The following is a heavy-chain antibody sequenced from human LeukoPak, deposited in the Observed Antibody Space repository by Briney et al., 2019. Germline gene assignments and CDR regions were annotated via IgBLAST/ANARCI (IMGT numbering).Heavy chain of an antibody. CDR2: ISYDGSNK. CDR1: GFTFSSYG. CDR3: AKASARDSSGSDAFDI. V-gene: IGHV3-30*18. Sequence: PGRSLRLSCAASGFTFSSYGMHWVRQAPGKGLEWVAVISYDGSNKYYADSVKGRFTISRDNSKNTLYLQMNSLRAEDTAVYYCAKASARDSSGSDAFDIWGQGTMVTVSS. J-gene: IGHJ3*02. D-gene: IGHD3-22*01.